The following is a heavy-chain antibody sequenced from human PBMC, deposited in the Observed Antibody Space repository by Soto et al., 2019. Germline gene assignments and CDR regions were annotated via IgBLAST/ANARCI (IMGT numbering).Heavy chain of an antibody. J-gene: IGHJ4*01. Sequence: PSETLSLTCAVSGGSISSGGYSWSWIRQPPGKGLEWIGYIYHSGSTYYNPSLKSRVTISVDRSKNQFSLKLSSVTAADTAVYYCVRHMGVARTRGFDYWGHGTLVTVSS. CDR1: GGSISSGGYS. D-gene: IGHD2-21*01. CDR3: VRHMGVARTRGFDY. CDR2: IYHSGST. V-gene: IGHV4-30-2*01.